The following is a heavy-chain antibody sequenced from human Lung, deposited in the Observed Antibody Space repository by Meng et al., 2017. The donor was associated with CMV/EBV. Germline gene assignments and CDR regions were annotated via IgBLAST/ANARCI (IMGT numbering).Heavy chain of an antibody. Sequence: SCEASGFSFSSYGMHWVRQAPGKGLEWVAGIWYDGSNENYGESVKGRFTISRDYSKNMLYLQMNSLRAEDTAVYYCAKDPSRSTWYGPDDYSGLEVWXQGSXVTVSS. CDR3: AKDPSRSTWYGPDDYSGLEV. J-gene: IGHJ6*02. D-gene: IGHD6-13*01. CDR2: IWYDGSNE. V-gene: IGHV3-33*06. CDR1: GFSFSSYG.